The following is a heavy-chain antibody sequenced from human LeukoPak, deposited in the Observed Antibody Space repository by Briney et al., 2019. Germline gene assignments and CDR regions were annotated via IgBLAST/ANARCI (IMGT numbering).Heavy chain of an antibody. CDR3: ARVRSPRYFDY. V-gene: IGHV3-21*01. Sequence: GGSLRLSCAASGFTFSRYSMNWVRQAPGKGLEWVSSISSGSSFMYYADSVKGRFTISRDNAKNSLYLQMNSLRAEDTAVYYCARVRSPRYFDYWGQGTLVTVSS. CDR1: GFTFSRYS. CDR2: ISSGSSFM. J-gene: IGHJ4*02.